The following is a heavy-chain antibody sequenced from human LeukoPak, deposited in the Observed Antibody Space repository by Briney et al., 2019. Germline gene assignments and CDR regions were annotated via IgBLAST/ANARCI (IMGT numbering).Heavy chain of an antibody. J-gene: IGHJ4*02. V-gene: IGHV3-30-3*01. D-gene: IGHD3-22*01. CDR2: ISYDGSNK. CDR3: ARDFEDSRAIDY. Sequence: PGGSLRLSRAASGFTFSSYAMHWVRQAPGKGLEWVAVISYDGSNKYYADSVKGRFTISRDNSKNTLYLQMNSLRAEDTAVYYCARDFEDSRAIDYWGQGTLVTVSS. CDR1: GFTFSSYA.